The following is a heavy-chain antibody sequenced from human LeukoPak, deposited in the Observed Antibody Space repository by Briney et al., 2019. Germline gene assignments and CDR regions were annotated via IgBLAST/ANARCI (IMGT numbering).Heavy chain of an antibody. CDR2: ISSSGSTI. J-gene: IGHJ4*02. D-gene: IGHD5-18*01. CDR1: GVTFSSYE. V-gene: IGHV3-48*03. Sequence: GSLRLSCAASGVTFSSYEMNWVRQAPGKGLEWVSYISSSGSTIYYADSVKGRFTISRDNAKNSLYLQMNSLRAEDTAVYYCARVESHSYGFVYWGQGTLVTVSS. CDR3: ARVESHSYGFVY.